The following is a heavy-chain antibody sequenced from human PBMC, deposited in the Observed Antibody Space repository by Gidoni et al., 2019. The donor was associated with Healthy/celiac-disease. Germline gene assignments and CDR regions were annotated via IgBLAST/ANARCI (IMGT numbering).Heavy chain of an antibody. D-gene: IGHD3-22*01. V-gene: IGHV3-30*01. CDR3: ARDRIRFDSSGYYPDAFDI. CDR1: GFTFSSYA. J-gene: IGHJ3*02. CDR2: ISYDGSNK. Sequence: QVQLVESGGGVVQPGRSLRLSCAASGFTFSSYAMHWVRQAPGKGLEWVAVISYDGSNKYYADSVKGRFTISRDNSKNTLYLQMNSLRAEDTAVYYCARDRIRFDSSGYYPDAFDIWGQGTMVTVSS.